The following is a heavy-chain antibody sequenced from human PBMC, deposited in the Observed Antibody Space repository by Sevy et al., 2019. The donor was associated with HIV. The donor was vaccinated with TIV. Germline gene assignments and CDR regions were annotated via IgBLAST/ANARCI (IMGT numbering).Heavy chain of an antibody. CDR3: ARDAAEGPYGDPWFANWLDP. J-gene: IGHJ5*02. Sequence: GGSLRLSCITSGFTFSSYSMYWVRQAPGKGLEWVAVISYDGDVKYYGDSVKGRFTISRDSSKNTLYLNMNSVRVEDTTVYYCARDAAEGPYGDPWFANWLDPWAQGTLVTVSS. V-gene: IGHV3-30*04. D-gene: IGHD3-10*01. CDR1: GFTFSSYS. CDR2: ISYDGDVK.